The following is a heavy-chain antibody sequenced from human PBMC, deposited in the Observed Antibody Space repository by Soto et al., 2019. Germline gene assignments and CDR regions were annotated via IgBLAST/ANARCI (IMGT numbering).Heavy chain of an antibody. D-gene: IGHD1-1*01. CDR1: GYTFTSYD. CDR2: MNPNTGNS. V-gene: IGHV1-8*01. Sequence: QVQLVQSGAEVRKPGASVKVSCEAFGYTFTSYDIYWVRQATGQGLEWMGWMNPNTGNSAYAQKFQGSVTVTSDTSINTVHMELSSLRSEDTAVYYCARRAETNGWNGFGADKYYFDFWGQGTLVTVSS. J-gene: IGHJ4*02. CDR3: ARRAETNGWNGFGADKYYFDF.